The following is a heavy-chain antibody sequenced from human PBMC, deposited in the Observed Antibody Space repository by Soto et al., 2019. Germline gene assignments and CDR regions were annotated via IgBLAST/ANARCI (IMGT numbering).Heavy chain of an antibody. CDR1: GFTFSSYG. V-gene: IGHV3-23*01. CDR2: SSATGAGT. Sequence: EVQLLESGGGLVQPGGSLRLSCAASGFTFSSYGMTWVRQAPGKGLEWVSFSSATGAGTYYADSVKGRFTISRDNSKNTLYLPMTSLRADETAVYSCAKDRRAGGNYGFYSDFWVQGALVIVSS. CDR3: AKDRRAGGNYGFYSDF. D-gene: IGHD1-7*01. J-gene: IGHJ4*02.